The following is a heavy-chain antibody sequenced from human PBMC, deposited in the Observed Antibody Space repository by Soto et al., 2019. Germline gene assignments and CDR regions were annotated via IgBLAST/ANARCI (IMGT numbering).Heavy chain of an antibody. CDR3: ASLVVTAIPGSDY. V-gene: IGHV3-30-3*01. Sequence: QVQLVESGGGVVQPGRSLRLSCAASGFTFSSYAMHWVRQAPGKGLEWVAVISYDGSNKYYGDSVKGRFTISRDNSKNTLYLQMNSLRAEDTAVYYCASLVVTAIPGSDYWGQGTLVTVSS. CDR1: GFTFSSYA. CDR2: ISYDGSNK. D-gene: IGHD2-21*02. J-gene: IGHJ4*02.